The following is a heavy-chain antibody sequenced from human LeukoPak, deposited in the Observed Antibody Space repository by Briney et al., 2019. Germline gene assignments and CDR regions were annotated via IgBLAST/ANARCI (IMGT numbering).Heavy chain of an antibody. Sequence: SETLSLTCAVYGGSFSGNYWTWIRQPPGKGLEWIGEINHSGSTNYNPSLKSRLTISVDTSKNQFSLKLSTVTAADTAVYYCARGQATAFDYWGQGTLVTVSS. CDR3: ARGQATAFDY. D-gene: IGHD5-24*01. V-gene: IGHV4-34*01. CDR1: GGSFSGNY. J-gene: IGHJ4*02. CDR2: INHSGST.